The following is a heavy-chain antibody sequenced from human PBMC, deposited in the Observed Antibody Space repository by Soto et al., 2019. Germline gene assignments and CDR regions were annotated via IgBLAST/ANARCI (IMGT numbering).Heavy chain of an antibody. V-gene: IGHV1-8*01. CDR3: ARGRRTLGYDFWSGYYYFDY. Sequence: ASVKVSCKASGYTFTSYDINWVRQATGQGLEWIGWMNPNSGNTGYAQKFQGRVTMTRNTSISTAYMELSSLRSEDTAVYYCARGRRTLGYDFWSGYYYFDYWGQGTLVTVSS. D-gene: IGHD3-3*01. J-gene: IGHJ4*02. CDR1: GYTFTSYD. CDR2: MNPNSGNT.